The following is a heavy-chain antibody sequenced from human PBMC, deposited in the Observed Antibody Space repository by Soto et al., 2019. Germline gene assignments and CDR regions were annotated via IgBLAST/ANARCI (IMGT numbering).Heavy chain of an antibody. Sequence: LRLSCAAFRFKFSDYSMNWVRQAPGKGLEWVSSISPRSAYIHYADAVKGRFIISRDDGKNALILQMNSLRAEDTAVYYCATLIKTYYDDSSGYSQDYWGQGTLVTVSS. J-gene: IGHJ4*02. V-gene: IGHV3-21*01. CDR1: RFKFSDYS. CDR3: ATLIKTYYDDSSGYSQDY. D-gene: IGHD3-22*01. CDR2: ISPRSAYI.